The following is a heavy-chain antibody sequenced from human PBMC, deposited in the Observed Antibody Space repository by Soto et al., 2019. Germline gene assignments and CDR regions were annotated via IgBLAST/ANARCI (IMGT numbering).Heavy chain of an antibody. CDR2: IYYSGST. CDR3: AGHADLGSSWYGNWFDP. V-gene: IGHV4-59*04. J-gene: IGHJ5*02. CDR1: GGSISIYY. D-gene: IGHD6-13*01. Sequence: SDTLSLTCTVSGGSISIYYWSWIRQPPGKGLEWIGYIYYSGSTYYNPSLKSRVTISVDTSKSQFSLKLSSVTAADTAVYYCAGHADLGSSWYGNWFDPWGQGTLVTVSS.